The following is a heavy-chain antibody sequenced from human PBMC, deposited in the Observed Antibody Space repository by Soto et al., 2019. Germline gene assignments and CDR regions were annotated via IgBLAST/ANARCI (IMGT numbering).Heavy chain of an antibody. J-gene: IGHJ6*02. Sequence: PSETLSLTCTVSGGSISSGGYYWSWIRQHPGKGLEWIGYIYYSGSTYYNPSLKSRVTISVDTSKNQFSLKLSSVTAADTAVYYCARDSGEDIVLSTLQYGMDVWGQGTTVTVSS. D-gene: IGHD2-8*01. V-gene: IGHV4-31*03. CDR1: GGSISSGGYY. CDR2: IYYSGST. CDR3: ARDSGEDIVLSTLQYGMDV.